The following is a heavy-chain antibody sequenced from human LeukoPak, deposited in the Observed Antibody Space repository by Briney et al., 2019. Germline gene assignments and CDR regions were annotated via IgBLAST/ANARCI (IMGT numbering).Heavy chain of an antibody. CDR1: GFTFSIYG. CDR2: VRGSDEST. D-gene: IGHD2-15*01. V-gene: IGHV3-23*01. J-gene: IGHJ2*01. CDR3: AKLSHSGGFWYFDL. Sequence: GGSLRLSCAASGFTFSIYGMTWVRQAPGKGLKWISAVRGSDESTYYADSVRGRFTISRDNSKNTLYLQMNSLRAEDTAVYFCAKLSHSGGFWYFDLWGRGTLVTVSS.